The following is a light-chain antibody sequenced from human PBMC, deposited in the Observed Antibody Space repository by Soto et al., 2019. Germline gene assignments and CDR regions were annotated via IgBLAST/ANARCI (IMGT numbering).Light chain of an antibody. CDR1: QSVLYSSNNKNY. CDR2: WAS. V-gene: IGKV4-1*01. J-gene: IGKJ1*01. Sequence: DIVMTQSPDSLAVSLGERATINCKSSQSVLYSSNNKNYLAWYQQKPGQPPKLLIYWASTRESGVPDRFSGSGSGTDCPLTISSRQGEDVAVYYCQQYYSTPWTFGQGTKVEIK. CDR3: QQYYSTPWT.